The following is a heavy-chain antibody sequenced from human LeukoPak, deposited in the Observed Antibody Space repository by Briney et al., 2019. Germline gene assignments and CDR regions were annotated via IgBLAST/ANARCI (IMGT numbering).Heavy chain of an antibody. J-gene: IGHJ4*02. Sequence: PGGSLRVSCAASGFTVSSNYMSWVRQAPGEGLEWVSVIYSGGSTYYADSVQGRFTISRDNSKNTLYLQMNSLRAEDTAVYYCARYQLSGYFDYWGQGTLVTVSS. CDR2: IYSGGST. V-gene: IGHV3-53*01. CDR3: ARYQLSGYFDY. CDR1: GFTVSSNY. D-gene: IGHD3-16*02.